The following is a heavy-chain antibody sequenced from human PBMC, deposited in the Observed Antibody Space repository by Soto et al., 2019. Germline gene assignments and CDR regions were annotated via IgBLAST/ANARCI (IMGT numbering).Heavy chain of an antibody. D-gene: IGHD3-16*01. CDR1: GFTFTNYG. J-gene: IGHJ4*02. CDR3: ARDFRGDFDY. CDR2: IWYDESKK. V-gene: IGHV3-33*08. Sequence: VGSLRLSCEASGFTFTNYGMHWVRQAPGQGLEWLAVIWYDESKKYYADSVKGRFTISRDKANNTLYLQMNTLRAEDTAVYYCARDFRGDFDYWGQGTLVTVSS.